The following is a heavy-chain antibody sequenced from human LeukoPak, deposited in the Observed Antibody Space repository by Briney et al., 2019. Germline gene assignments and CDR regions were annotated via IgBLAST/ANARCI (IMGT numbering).Heavy chain of an antibody. D-gene: IGHD2-15*01. Sequence: SSETLSLTCAFYGGSFSGYYWSWIRQPPGKGLEWIGEINHSGSTNYNPSLKSRVTISVDTSKNQFSLKLSSVTAADTAVYYCARFGGSYSVWGQGTLVTVSS. CDR1: GGSFSGYY. J-gene: IGHJ4*02. CDR2: INHSGST. V-gene: IGHV4-34*01. CDR3: ARFGGSYSV.